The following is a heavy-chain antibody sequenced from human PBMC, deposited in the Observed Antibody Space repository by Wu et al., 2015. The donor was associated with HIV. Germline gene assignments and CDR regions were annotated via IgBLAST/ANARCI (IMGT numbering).Heavy chain of an antibody. Sequence: QVQLVRSGAEMRKPGSSVKVSCKASGGTFNNFAFSWVRQAPGQGLEWMGGIIPMFGTPNYAQTFEGRLIITAEESTTTVYMELRRLRSGDTAFYFCARDVPLLGQTWGQGTLVTVSS. CDR2: IIPMFGTP. CDR1: GGTFNNFA. J-gene: IGHJ4*02. V-gene: IGHV1-69*12. D-gene: IGHD3/OR15-3a*01. CDR3: ARDVPLLGQT.